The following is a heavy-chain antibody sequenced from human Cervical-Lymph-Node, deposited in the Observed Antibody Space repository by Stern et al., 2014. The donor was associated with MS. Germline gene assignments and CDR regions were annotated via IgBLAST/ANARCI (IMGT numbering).Heavy chain of an antibody. Sequence: QVQLVQSGSEVKKPCSSVKVSCKASGCTFSSYAISLVRQAPGQGLEWLRGIIPIFATANYAQQYHGRATITGDDATSVADMYMSRLRSEETAVYYCGRGELKEGLVRGMDVWGQGTTVTVSS. V-gene: IGHV1-69*01. CDR3: GRGELKEGLVRGMDV. CDR1: GCTFSSYA. D-gene: IGHD1-26*01. J-gene: IGHJ6*02. CDR2: IIPIFATA.